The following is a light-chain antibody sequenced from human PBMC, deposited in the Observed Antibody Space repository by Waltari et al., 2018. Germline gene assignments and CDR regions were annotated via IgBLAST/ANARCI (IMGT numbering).Light chain of an antibody. CDR2: RNN. CDR1: SNTVANQG. Sequence: QAGLTQPPSVSKALGQTATLTCTGDSNTVANQGAAWLQQHQGHPPKLLSFRNNNRPSGISERFYASRSGDTASLTITGLQSADEADYYCSIWDSSLNAWVFGGGTRLTVL. V-gene: IGLV10-54*04. CDR3: SIWDSSLNAWV. J-gene: IGLJ3*02.